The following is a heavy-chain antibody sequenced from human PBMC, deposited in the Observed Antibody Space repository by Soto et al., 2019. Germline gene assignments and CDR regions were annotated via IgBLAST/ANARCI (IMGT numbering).Heavy chain of an antibody. Sequence: ASVKVSCKASRYSFTNNDVSWVRQATGQGREWMGWMSPGSGNTRYAQKLQGRVTMTRDPSTSTAYMELRSLRSDDTAVYYCARDPYSSGWYGYWGQGTLVTVSS. CDR2: MSPGSGNT. J-gene: IGHJ4*02. D-gene: IGHD6-19*01. CDR3: ARDPYSSGWYGY. V-gene: IGHV1-18*01. CDR1: RYSFTNND.